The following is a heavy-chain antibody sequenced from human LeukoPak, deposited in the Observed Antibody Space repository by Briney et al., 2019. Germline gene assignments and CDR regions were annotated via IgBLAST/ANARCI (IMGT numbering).Heavy chain of an antibody. CDR2: IYTSGST. CDR1: GGSISSGSYY. CDR3: ARGWELQAI. V-gene: IGHV4-61*02. J-gene: IGHJ4*02. Sequence: SETLSLTCTVSGGSISSGSYYWSWIRQPAGKGLEWIGRIYTSGSTNYNPSLKSRVTISVDTSKNQFSLKLSSVTAADTAVYYCARGWELQAIWGQGTLVTVSS. D-gene: IGHD1-26*01.